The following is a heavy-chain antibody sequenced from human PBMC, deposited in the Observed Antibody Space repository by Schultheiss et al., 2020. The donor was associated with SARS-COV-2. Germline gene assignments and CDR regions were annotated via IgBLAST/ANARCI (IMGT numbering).Heavy chain of an antibody. CDR2: ISSSSSTI. J-gene: IGHJ3*02. Sequence: GGSLRLSCAASGFTFSSYSMNWVRQAPGKGLEWVSSISSSSSTIYYADSVKGRFTISRDNAKNSLYLQMNSLRAEDTAVYYCARSSVYDFWSGYYRGAFDIWGQGTMVTVSS. CDR3: ARSSVYDFWSGYYRGAFDI. V-gene: IGHV3-48*04. D-gene: IGHD3-3*01. CDR1: GFTFSSYS.